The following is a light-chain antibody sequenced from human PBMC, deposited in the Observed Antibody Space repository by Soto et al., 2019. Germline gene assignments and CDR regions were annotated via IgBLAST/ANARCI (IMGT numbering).Light chain of an antibody. J-gene: IGLJ1*01. CDR1: SSDVGGYNY. CDR2: EVS. V-gene: IGLV2-14*01. Sequence: QSVLTQPASVSGSPGQSITISCTGTSSDVGGYNYVSWYQQHPGKAPKLMIYEVSNRPSGVSNRFSGSKSGNTASLTISGLQAEDEADYYCCLYIGATTYAFGNGTKVTVL. CDR3: CLYIGATTYA.